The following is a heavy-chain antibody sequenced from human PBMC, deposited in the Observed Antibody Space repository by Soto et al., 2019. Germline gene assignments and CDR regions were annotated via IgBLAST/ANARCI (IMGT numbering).Heavy chain of an antibody. D-gene: IGHD3-10*01. J-gene: IGHJ6*02. Sequence: LRLSCAASRFTFSSYSMNWVRQAPGKGLEWVSYISSSSSTIYYADSVKGRFTISRDNAKNSLYLQMNSLRDEDTAVYYCARPRITMVRGVINYYGMDVWGQGTTVTVS. CDR2: ISSSSSTI. CDR1: RFTFSSYS. V-gene: IGHV3-48*02. CDR3: ARPRITMVRGVINYYGMDV.